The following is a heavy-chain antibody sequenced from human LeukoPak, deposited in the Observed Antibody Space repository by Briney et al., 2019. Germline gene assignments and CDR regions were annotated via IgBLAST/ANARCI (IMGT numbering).Heavy chain of an antibody. D-gene: IGHD2-2*01. CDR2: ISGGGGST. CDR3: AKGRVGSTGYYFDY. Sequence: GGSLRLSCAASGFTFTSYSMNWVRQAPGKGLEWVSTISGGGGSTYYADSVKGRFTISRDNSKNTLSLHMNSLRSEDTGVYYCAKGRVGSTGYYFDYWGQGTLVTVSS. CDR1: GFTFTSYS. J-gene: IGHJ4*02. V-gene: IGHV3-23*01.